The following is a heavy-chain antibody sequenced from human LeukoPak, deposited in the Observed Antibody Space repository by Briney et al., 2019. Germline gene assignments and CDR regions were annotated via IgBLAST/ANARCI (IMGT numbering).Heavy chain of an antibody. CDR1: GFTFGDYA. D-gene: IGHD3-9*01. CDR2: INHSGST. CDR3: ARGLDNYDILTGYYRAPADAFDI. Sequence: GSLRLSCTASGFTFGDYAMSWFRQAPGKGLEWIGEINHSGSTNYNPSLKSRVTISVDTSKNQFSLKLSSVTAADTAVYYCARGLDNYDILTGYYRAPADAFDIWGQGTMVTVSS. J-gene: IGHJ3*02. V-gene: IGHV4-34*01.